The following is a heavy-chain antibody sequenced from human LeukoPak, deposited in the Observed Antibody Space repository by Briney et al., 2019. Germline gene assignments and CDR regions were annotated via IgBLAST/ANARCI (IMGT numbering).Heavy chain of an antibody. CDR1: GFTFSSYA. V-gene: IGHV3-23*01. CDR3: ANEGPYFDY. J-gene: IGHJ4*02. Sequence: QPGGSLRLSCAASGFTFSSYAMTWVRQAPGKGLEWVSVISGDGGSIYYADSVKGRVTISRDHSKNTMYLQMNSLRAEDTALYYCANEGPYFDYWGQGTLVTVSS. CDR2: ISGDGGSI.